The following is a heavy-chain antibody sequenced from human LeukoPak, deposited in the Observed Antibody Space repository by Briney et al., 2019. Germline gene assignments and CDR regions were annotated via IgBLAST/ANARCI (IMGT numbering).Heavy chain of an antibody. Sequence: GGSLRLSCAASGFTFSDYYMSWIRQAPGKGVEWVSYISSSSSYTNYADSVKGRFTISRDNAKNSLYLQMNSLRAEDTAVYYCPRTRVRDPALLRYFDWLLYFNYWGQGTLVTVSS. J-gene: IGHJ4*02. CDR3: PRTRVRDPALLRYFDWLLYFNY. D-gene: IGHD3-9*01. CDR1: GFTFSDYY. V-gene: IGHV3-11*03. CDR2: ISSSSSYT.